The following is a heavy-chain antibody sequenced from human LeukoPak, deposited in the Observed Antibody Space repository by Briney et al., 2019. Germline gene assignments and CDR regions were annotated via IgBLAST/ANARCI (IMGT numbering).Heavy chain of an antibody. Sequence: GGSLRLSCAASGFTFSSYAMSWVRQAPGKGLEWVSAISGSGDSTYYGDSVKGRFTISRDNSKNTLYLQMNSLSAEDTAVYSCAKTRPLDSSSWSHGDYWGQGTLVTVSS. CDR2: ISGSGDST. D-gene: IGHD6-13*01. J-gene: IGHJ4*02. V-gene: IGHV3-23*01. CDR1: GFTFSSYA. CDR3: AKTRPLDSSSWSHGDY.